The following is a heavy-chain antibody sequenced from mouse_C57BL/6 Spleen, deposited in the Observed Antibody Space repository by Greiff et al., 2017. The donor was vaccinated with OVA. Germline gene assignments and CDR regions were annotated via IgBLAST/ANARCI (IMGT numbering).Heavy chain of an antibody. CDR3: ARDDYGVDY. CDR2: ISYGGSYT. V-gene: IGHV5-4*01. Sequence: EVQGVESGGGLVKPGGSLKLSCAASGFTFSSYAMSWVRQTPEKRLEWVATISYGGSYTYYPDNVKGRFTISRDNAKNNLYLQMSHLKSEDTAMYYCARDDYGVDYWGQGTTLTVSS. D-gene: IGHD1-2*01. CDR1: GFTFSSYA. J-gene: IGHJ2*01.